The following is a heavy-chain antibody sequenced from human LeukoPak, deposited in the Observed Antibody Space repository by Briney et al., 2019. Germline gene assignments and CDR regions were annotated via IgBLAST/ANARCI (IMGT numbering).Heavy chain of an antibody. D-gene: IGHD3-10*01. CDR3: ARGRIWNYYGSGSYYPFDY. Sequence: ASVKVSCKASGYTSTSYGISWVRQAPGQGLEWMGWISAYNGNTNYAQKLQGRVTMTTDTSTSTAYMELRSLRSDDTAVYYCARGRIWNYYGSGSYYPFDYWGQGTLVTVSS. V-gene: IGHV1-18*01. J-gene: IGHJ4*02. CDR2: ISAYNGNT. CDR1: GYTSTSYG.